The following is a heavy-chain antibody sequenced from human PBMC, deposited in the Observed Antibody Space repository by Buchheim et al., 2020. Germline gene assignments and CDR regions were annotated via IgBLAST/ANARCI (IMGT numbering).Heavy chain of an antibody. V-gene: IGHV3-21*05. Sequence: EVQLVESGGGLVQPGGSLRLSCAASGFTFSSYSMNWVRQAPGKGLEWVSYISSSSSYIYYADSVKGRFTISRDNAKNSLYLQMNSLRAEDTAVYYCARDFGTMVRGVDPDYYYYGMDVWGQGTT. CDR1: GFTFSSYS. CDR3: ARDFGTMVRGVDPDYYYYGMDV. D-gene: IGHD3-10*01. J-gene: IGHJ6*02. CDR2: ISSSSSYI.